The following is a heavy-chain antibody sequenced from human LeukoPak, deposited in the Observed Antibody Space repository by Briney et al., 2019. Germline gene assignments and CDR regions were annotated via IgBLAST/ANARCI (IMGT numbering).Heavy chain of an antibody. CDR3: ARGPSLFSSSWYYFDY. D-gene: IGHD6-13*01. V-gene: IGHV3-23*01. J-gene: IGHJ4*02. CDR2: ISGSGGIT. Sequence: GGSLRLSCAASGFTFSSYAMSWVRQAPGKGLEWVSTISGSGGITNYADSVKGRFTISRDNSENTLYLQMNSLRAEDTAVYYCARGPSLFSSSWYYFDYWGQGTLVTVSS. CDR1: GFTFSSYA.